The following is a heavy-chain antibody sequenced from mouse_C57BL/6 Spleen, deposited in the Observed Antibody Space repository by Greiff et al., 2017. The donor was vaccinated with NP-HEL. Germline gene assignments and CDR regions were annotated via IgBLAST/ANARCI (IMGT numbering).Heavy chain of an antibody. Sequence: QVQLQQSGPELVKPGASVKLSCKASGYTFTSYDINWVKQRPGQGLEWIGWIYPRDGSTKYNEKFKGKATLTVDTSSSTAYMELHSLTSEDSAVYFCARVGNYYGSSYYLDDWGQGTTLTVSS. D-gene: IGHD1-1*01. V-gene: IGHV1-85*01. CDR1: GYTFTSYD. CDR2: IYPRDGST. J-gene: IGHJ2*01. CDR3: ARVGNYYGSSYYLDD.